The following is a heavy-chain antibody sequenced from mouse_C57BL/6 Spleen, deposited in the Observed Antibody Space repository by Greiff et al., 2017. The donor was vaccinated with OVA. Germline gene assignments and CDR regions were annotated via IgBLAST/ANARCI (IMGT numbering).Heavy chain of an antibody. V-gene: IGHV5-4*01. D-gene: IGHD1-1*01. J-gene: IGHJ1*03. CDR2: LSDGGSYT. CDR3: ARDRDGSSYWYFEV. Sequence: DVMLVESGGGLVKPGGSLKLSCAASGFTFSSYAMSWVRQTPQKRLVWVATLSDGGSYTYYPDNVKGRFTISRDNAKNNLYLQMSELKSENTAMYYCARDRDGSSYWYFEVWDTGTTVTVSS. CDR1: GFTFSSYA.